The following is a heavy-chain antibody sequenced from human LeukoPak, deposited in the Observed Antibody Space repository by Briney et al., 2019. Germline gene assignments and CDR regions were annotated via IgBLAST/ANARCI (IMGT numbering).Heavy chain of an antibody. CDR3: ARDSDLGWAVAVTAPFDY. Sequence: ASVKVSCKASGYTFTSYGISWVRQAPGQGLEWMGWISANNGNTNYAQKLQGRVTMTTDTSTSTAYMELRSLRSDDTAVYYCARDSDLGWAVAVTAPFDYWGQGTLVTVSS. CDR2: ISANNGNT. V-gene: IGHV1-18*01. CDR1: GYTFTSYG. J-gene: IGHJ4*02. D-gene: IGHD6-19*01.